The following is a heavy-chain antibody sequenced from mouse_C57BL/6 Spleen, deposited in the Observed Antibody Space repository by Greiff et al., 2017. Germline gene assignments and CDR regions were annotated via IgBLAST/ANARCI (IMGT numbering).Heavy chain of an antibody. CDR2: IDPNSGGT. V-gene: IGHV1-72*01. J-gene: IGHJ1*03. Sequence: QVQLQQPGAELVKPGASVKLSCKASGYTFTSYWMHWVKQRPGRGLEWIGRIDPNSGGTKYNEKFKSKATLTVDKTSSTAYMQLSSLTSEDSAVYYCARGRHGNGSRDWYFEGWGTGTTVTVAS. CDR3: ARGRHGNGSRDWYFEG. CDR1: GYTFTSYW. D-gene: IGHD1-1*01.